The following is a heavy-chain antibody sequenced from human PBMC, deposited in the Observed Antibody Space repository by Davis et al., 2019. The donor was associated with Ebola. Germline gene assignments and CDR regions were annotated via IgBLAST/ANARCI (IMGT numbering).Heavy chain of an antibody. V-gene: IGHV4-34*01. Sequence: PSETLPLTCAVYGGPVSGHHWTWIRQPPGQGLEWIGEFNHIGVTSYSPSLEGRITVSADTSKNEIYLKLNSVTAADTAVYYCARGPYSDWPLGAHWGQGTRVTVSS. CDR3: ARGPYSDWPLGAH. CDR2: FNHIGVT. CDR1: GGPVSGHH. J-gene: IGHJ1*01. D-gene: IGHD1-26*01.